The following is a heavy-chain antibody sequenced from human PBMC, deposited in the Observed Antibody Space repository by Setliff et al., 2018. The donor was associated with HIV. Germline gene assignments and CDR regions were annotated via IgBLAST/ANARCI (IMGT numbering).Heavy chain of an antibody. CDR2: IYITGDT. V-gene: IGHV4-61*09. J-gene: IGHJ6*02. CDR1: GGSINRGTYY. Sequence: PSETLSLTCSVSGGSINRGTYYWTWIRQSAGKGLEWIGHIYITGDTDYNPSLKSRVTISVDKSKNQFSLKVSSVTAADTAVYYCAGKIPRRNNYYYYGMDVWGQGTTVTVSS. CDR3: AGKIPRRNNYYYYGMDV.